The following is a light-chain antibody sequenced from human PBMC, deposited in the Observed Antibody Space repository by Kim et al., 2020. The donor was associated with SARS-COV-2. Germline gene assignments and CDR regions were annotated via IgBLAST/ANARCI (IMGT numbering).Light chain of an antibody. V-gene: IGLV2-8*01. Sequence: QSALTQPPSASGSPGQSVTISCTGTSSDVGGYNYVSWYQQHPGKAPKLMIYEVSKRPSGVPHRFSGSKSGNTASLTVSGLQAEDEADYYCSSYAGSNNLGVFGGGTQLTVL. CDR3: SSYAGSNNLGV. CDR2: EVS. CDR1: SSDVGGYNY. J-gene: IGLJ2*01.